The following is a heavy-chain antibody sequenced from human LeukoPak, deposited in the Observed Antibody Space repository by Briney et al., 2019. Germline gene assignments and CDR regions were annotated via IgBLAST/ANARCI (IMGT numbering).Heavy chain of an antibody. J-gene: IGHJ4*02. Sequence: GGSLRLSCAASGFTFSSYWMSWVRQAPGKGLEWVANIKQDGSEKYYVDSVKGRFTISRDNAKNSLYLQMNSLRAEDTAVYYCARALDSAVAGFDYWGQGTLVTVSS. CDR2: IKQDGSEK. V-gene: IGHV3-7*01. CDR3: ARALDSAVAGFDY. D-gene: IGHD6-19*01. CDR1: GFTFSSYW.